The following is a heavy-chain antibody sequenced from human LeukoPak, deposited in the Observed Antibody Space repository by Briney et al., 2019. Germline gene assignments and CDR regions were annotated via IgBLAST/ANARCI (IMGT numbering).Heavy chain of an antibody. CDR2: VSGDGRRT. J-gene: IGHJ4*02. D-gene: IGHD4-23*01. CDR1: DFTFSGYW. Sequence: GGSLRLSCAASDFTFSGYWMHWVRQAPGKGLVWVSRVSGDGRRTDYADSVKGRFTISRDNAKNTLYLQMNRLRAEDTAVYCCARGGGNSLGYWGQGTLVTVSS. V-gene: IGHV3-74*01. CDR3: ARGGGNSLGY.